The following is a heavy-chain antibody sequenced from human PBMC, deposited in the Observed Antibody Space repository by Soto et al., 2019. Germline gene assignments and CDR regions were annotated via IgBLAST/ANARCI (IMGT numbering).Heavy chain of an antibody. J-gene: IGHJ3*02. CDR3: ARFNYDSSEDAFDI. CDR2: IYSGGST. Sequence: VGSLRLSCAASGFTVSSNYMSWVRQAPGKGLEWVSVIYSGGSTYYADSVKGRFTISRDNSKNTLYLQMNSLRAEDTAVYYCARFNYDSSEDAFDIWGQGTMVTVSS. CDR1: GFTVSSNY. D-gene: IGHD3-22*01. V-gene: IGHV3-53*01.